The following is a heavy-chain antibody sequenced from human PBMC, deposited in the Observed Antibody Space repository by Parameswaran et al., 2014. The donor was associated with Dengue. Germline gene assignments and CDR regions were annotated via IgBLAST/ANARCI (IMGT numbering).Heavy chain of an antibody. J-gene: IGHJ3*02. D-gene: IGHD3-3*01. CDR2: INPSVSST. Sequence: WVRQAPGQGLEWMGIINPSVSSTSYAQKFQGRVTMTRDTSTSTVYMELSSLRSEDTAVYYCAVGIRVDFWSGATDAFDIWGQGTMVTVSS. V-gene: IGHV1-46*01. CDR3: AVGIRVDFWSGATDAFDI.